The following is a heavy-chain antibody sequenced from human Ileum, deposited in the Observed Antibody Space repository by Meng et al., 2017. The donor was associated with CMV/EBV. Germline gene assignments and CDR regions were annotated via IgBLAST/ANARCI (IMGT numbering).Heavy chain of an antibody. CDR1: GGAFGDYY. CDR3: AGAQTNWIPLSIAARGEFDP. Sequence: QVQLQQWGAGLLKPSGSLSLTCVVYGGAFGDYYWSWIRQPPGKGMEWIGEINHSGSTNYNPSLKSRFIISVDTSKTQFSLRLSSVPAADTAVYYCAGAQTNWIPLSIAARGEFDPWGQGILVTVSS. V-gene: IGHV4-34*01. D-gene: IGHD6-6*01. CDR2: INHSGST. J-gene: IGHJ5*02.